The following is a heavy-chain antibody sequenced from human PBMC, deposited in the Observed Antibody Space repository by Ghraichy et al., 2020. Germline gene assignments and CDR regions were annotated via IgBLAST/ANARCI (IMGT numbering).Heavy chain of an antibody. Sequence: SQTLSLTCTVSGGSISSSSYYWGWIRQPPGKGLEWIGSIYYSGSTYYNPSLKSRVTISVDTSKNQFSLKLSSVTAADTAVYYCARHVRAVAGMGVGVPLDYWGQGTLVTVSS. D-gene: IGHD6-19*01. CDR2: IYYSGST. V-gene: IGHV4-39*01. CDR1: GGSISSSSYY. J-gene: IGHJ4*02. CDR3: ARHVRAVAGMGVGVPLDY.